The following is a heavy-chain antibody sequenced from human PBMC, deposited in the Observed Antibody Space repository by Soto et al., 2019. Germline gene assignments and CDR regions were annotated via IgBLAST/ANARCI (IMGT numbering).Heavy chain of an antibody. CDR2: IYYSGST. Sequence: SETLSLTCTVSGGSISSYYWSWIRQPPGKGLEWIGYIYYSGSTNYNPSLKSRVTISVDTSKNQFSLKLSSVTAADTAVYYCAREGYGERKSWFDPWGQGALVTVSS. J-gene: IGHJ5*02. CDR1: GGSISSYY. V-gene: IGHV4-59*01. D-gene: IGHD5-12*01. CDR3: AREGYGERKSWFDP.